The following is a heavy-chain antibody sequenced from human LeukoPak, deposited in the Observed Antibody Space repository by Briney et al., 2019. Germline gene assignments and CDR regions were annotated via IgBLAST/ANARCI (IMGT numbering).Heavy chain of an antibody. CDR1: GGTFSSYA. D-gene: IGHD3-22*01. V-gene: IGHV1-69*13. CDR3: ARGLNYYDSSGYGFDY. J-gene: IGHJ4*02. Sequence: SVKVSCKASGGTFSSYAISWVRQAPGQGLEWMGGIIPIFGTANYAQKFQGRVAITADESTSTAYMELSSLRSEDTAVYYCARGLNYYDSSGYGFDYWGQGTLVTVSS. CDR2: IIPIFGTA.